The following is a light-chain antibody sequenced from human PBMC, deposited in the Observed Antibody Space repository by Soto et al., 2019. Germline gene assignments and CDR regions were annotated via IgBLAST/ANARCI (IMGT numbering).Light chain of an antibody. CDR1: QDINNW. CDR2: TTS. Sequence: DIQVTQSPSSVSASVGDRVTITCRASQDINNWVAWYQQKPGKAPKVLIYTTSNLQSGVPSRFSGSGSGTDFTLTINSLQPEDFATYYCQQANSFPLTFGGGTKVEIK. CDR3: QQANSFPLT. V-gene: IGKV1D-12*01. J-gene: IGKJ4*01.